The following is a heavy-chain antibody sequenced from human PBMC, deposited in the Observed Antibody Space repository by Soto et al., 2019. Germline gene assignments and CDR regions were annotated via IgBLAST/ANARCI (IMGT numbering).Heavy chain of an antibody. J-gene: IGHJ5*02. CDR1: GGSISSGGYY. Sequence: QVQLQESGPGLVKPSQTLSLTCTVSGGSISSGGYYWSWIRQHPGKGLEWIGYIYYSGSTYYNPSFKSRVTISVDTSKNQFSLKLSSVTAADTAVYYCARGGTTVVTFWFDPWGQGTLVTVSS. D-gene: IGHD4-17*01. CDR2: IYYSGST. CDR3: ARGGTTVVTFWFDP. V-gene: IGHV4-31*03.